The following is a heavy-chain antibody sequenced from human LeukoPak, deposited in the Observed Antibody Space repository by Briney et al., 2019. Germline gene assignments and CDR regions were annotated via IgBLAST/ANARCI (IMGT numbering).Heavy chain of an antibody. J-gene: IGHJ6*02. D-gene: IGHD6-13*01. CDR3: ANTSPSSSWYGHYYYYGMVV. V-gene: IGHV1-8*01. CDR2: MNPNSGNT. CDR1: GYTFTSYD. Sequence: ASVKVSCKASGYTFTSYDINWVRQDTGQGLEGMGWMNPNSGNTGYAQKFQGRVTMTRNTSISTAYMELSSMRSEDTAVYYCANTSPSSSWYGHYYYYGMVVWGQGTTVSVSS.